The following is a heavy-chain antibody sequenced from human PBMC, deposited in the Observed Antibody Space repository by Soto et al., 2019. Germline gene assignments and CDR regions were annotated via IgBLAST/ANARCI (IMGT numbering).Heavy chain of an antibody. D-gene: IGHD4-17*01. J-gene: IGHJ5*02. CDR2: INPSGGST. V-gene: IGHV1-46*01. Sequence: ASVKVSCTASGYTFTSYYMHWVRQAPGQGLEWMGIINPSGGSTSYAQKFQGRVTMTRHTSTSTVYMELCSLRSSDTDGYYCARNPPNYYGDHQNINWFNPWGQGTLVTVSA. CDR3: ARNPPNYYGDHQNINWFNP. CDR1: GYTFTSYY.